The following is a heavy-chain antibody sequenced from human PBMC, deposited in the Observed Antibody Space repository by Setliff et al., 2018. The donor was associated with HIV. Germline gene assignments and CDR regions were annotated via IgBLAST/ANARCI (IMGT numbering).Heavy chain of an antibody. CDR3: ARLSDCSGGSCYFDY. D-gene: IGHD2-15*01. J-gene: IGHJ4*02. V-gene: IGHV4-39*01. CDR1: GGSISSSSYY. CDR2: IYYSGST. Sequence: SETLSLTCTVSGGSISSSSYYWGWIRQPPGKGLEWIGSIYYSGSTYYNPSLKSRVTISVDTSKNQFSLKLSSVTAADTAVYYCARLSDCSGGSCYFDYWGQGTLVTVSS.